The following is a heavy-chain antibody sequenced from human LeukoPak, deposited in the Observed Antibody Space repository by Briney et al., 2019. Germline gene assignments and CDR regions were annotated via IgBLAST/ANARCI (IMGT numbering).Heavy chain of an antibody. CDR3: ARSFSVDTFDI. V-gene: IGHV1-18*01. Sequence: ASVKVSCKASGYTFISYGISWVRQAPGQGLEWMGWINPYNGNTNYAQKLQGRVTMTTDTSTSTACMELRSLRSDDTAVYYCARSFSVDTFDIWGQGTMVTVSS. D-gene: IGHD2/OR15-2a*01. CDR1: GYTFISYG. CDR2: INPYNGNT. J-gene: IGHJ3*02.